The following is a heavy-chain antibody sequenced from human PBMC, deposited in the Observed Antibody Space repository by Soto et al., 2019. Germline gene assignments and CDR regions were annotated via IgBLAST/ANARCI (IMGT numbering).Heavy chain of an antibody. V-gene: IGHV1-69*13. CDR1: GGTFSSYA. CDR2: IIPIFGTA. Sequence: SVKVSCKASGGTFSSYAISWVRQAPGQGLEWMGGIIPIFGTANYAQKFQGRVTITADESTSTAYMELSSLRSEDTAVYYCARVLTRFAAEMATPGETYYYYYGMDVWGQGTTVTVS. CDR3: ARVLTRFAAEMATPGETYYYYYGMDV. D-gene: IGHD5-12*01. J-gene: IGHJ6*02.